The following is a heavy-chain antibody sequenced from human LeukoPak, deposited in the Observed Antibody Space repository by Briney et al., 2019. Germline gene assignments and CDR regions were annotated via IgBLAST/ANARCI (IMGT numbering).Heavy chain of an antibody. J-gene: IGHJ6*03. CDR1: GGSISSSSYY. CDR2: ISYSGST. CDR3: ARGYCSGGSCYSYYYYSYMDV. Sequence: PSETLSLTCTVSGGSISSSSYYWGWIRQPPGKGLEWIGSISYSGSTYYNPSLRSRVTISVDTSKKQFSLKLSSVTAADTAVYYCARGYCSGGSCYSYYYYSYMDVWGKGTTVTVSS. V-gene: IGHV4-39*07. D-gene: IGHD2-15*01.